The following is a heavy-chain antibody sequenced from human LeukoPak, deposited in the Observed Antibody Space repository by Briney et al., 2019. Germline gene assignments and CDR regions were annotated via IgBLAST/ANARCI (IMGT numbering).Heavy chain of an antibody. CDR2: ISGSGDRT. V-gene: IGHV3-23*01. J-gene: IGHJ4*02. D-gene: IGHD1-26*01. CDR3: AKGRQWELPFDY. CDR1: GFTFSSYA. Sequence: PGGSLRLSCAASGFTFSSYAMSWVRQAPGKGLEWVSAISGSGDRTYYADSVRGQFTISRDNSKTTLYLQMNSLRVEDTAVYYCAKGRQWELPFDYWGQGTLVTVSS.